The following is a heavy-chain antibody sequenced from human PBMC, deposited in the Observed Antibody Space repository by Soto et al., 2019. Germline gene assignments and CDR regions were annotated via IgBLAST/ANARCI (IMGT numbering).Heavy chain of an antibody. CDR1: GYTFTSYG. V-gene: IGHV1-18*01. CDR2: ISAYNGNT. Sequence: QVQLVQSGAEVKKPGASVKVSCKASGYTFTSYGISWVRQAPGQGLEWMGWISAYNGNTNYAQKLQGRVTMTTDTSTSTAYMELRSLRSDDTAVYYCARDLYCSSTSCYPPSDYYYMDVWGKGTTVTVSS. J-gene: IGHJ6*03. D-gene: IGHD2-2*01. CDR3: ARDLYCSSTSCYPPSDYYYMDV.